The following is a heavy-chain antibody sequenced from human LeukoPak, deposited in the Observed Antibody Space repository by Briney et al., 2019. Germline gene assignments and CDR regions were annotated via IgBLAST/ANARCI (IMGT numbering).Heavy chain of an antibody. D-gene: IGHD1-26*01. V-gene: IGHV3-66*01. CDR1: GFSVSVNY. CDR3: ARDRRLGAAGTFDI. CDR2: IYSGGST. J-gene: IGHJ3*02. Sequence: PGGSLRLSCAASGFSVSVNYMSWVRQAPGKGLEWISVIYSGGSTYSANADSVKGRFTISRDNSKNTLYHQMNSLRVEDTAVYYCARDRRLGAAGTFDIWGQGTMVTVSS.